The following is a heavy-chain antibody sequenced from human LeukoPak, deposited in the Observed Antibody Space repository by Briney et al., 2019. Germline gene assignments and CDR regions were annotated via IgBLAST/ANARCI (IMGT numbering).Heavy chain of an antibody. CDR1: GRSFTTYH. Sequence: SETLSLTCAVSGRSFTTYHWSWIRQAPGKGLEWIGEVKTSAITNYNPSLESRVTISVDTSKNQFSLTLRSVTAADAAIYYCASQMLEWYGLDVWGQGTPVTVSS. CDR2: VKTSAIT. J-gene: IGHJ6*02. V-gene: IGHV4-34*01. CDR3: ASQMLEWYGLDV. D-gene: IGHD3-3*01.